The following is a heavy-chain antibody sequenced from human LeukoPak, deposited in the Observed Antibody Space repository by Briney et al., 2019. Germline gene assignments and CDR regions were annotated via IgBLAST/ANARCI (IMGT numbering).Heavy chain of an antibody. CDR3: ARSPVAGPPNYFDY. D-gene: IGHD6-19*01. V-gene: IGHV3-23*01. CDR2: LSGSGGST. J-gene: IGHJ4*02. Sequence: GGSLRLSCAAFGFTVSVNYMSWVRQAPGKGLEWVSGLSGSGGSTYYSDSVKGRFTISRDNSKNTLYLQIDFLTAEDTAVYYCARSPVAGPPNYFDYLGQGTLVTVSS. CDR1: GFTVSVNY.